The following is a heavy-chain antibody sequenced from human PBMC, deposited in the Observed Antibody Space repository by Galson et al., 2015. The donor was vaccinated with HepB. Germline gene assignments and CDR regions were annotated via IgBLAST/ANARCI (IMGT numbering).Heavy chain of an antibody. J-gene: IGHJ3*02. CDR2: ISYDGSNK. D-gene: IGHD4-11*01. V-gene: IGHV3-30*18. Sequence: SLRLSCAASGFTFSSYGMHWVRQAPGKGLEWGAVISYDGSNKYYADSVKGRFTISRDNSKNTLDLQMNSLRPEDTAVYFCAKPKTDSCNFDAFDIWGQGTMVTVSS. CDR1: GFTFSSYG. CDR3: AKPKTDSCNFDAFDI.